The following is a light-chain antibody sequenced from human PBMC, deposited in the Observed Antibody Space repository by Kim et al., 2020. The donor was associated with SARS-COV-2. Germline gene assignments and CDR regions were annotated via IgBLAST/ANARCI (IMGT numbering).Light chain of an antibody. CDR3: SSRDSSGEHLL. J-gene: IGLJ1*01. Sequence: SSELTQDPAVSVALGQTVRITCQGDCLRKYYASWYQQKPGQAPIVVIYDKNTRPSGIPDRFAGSSSGNTASLTIAGARAEDEGDFYCSSRDSSGEHLLFGTGTKVTVL. CDR1: CLRKYY. V-gene: IGLV3-19*01. CDR2: DKN.